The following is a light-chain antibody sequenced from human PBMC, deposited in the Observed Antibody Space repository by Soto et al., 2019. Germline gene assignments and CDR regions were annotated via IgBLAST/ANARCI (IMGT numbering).Light chain of an antibody. CDR3: HAWGTGIQV. J-gene: IGLJ3*02. CDR2: LNSDGSH. CDR1: SGHTSYS. V-gene: IGLV4-69*01. Sequence: QAVVTQSPSASASLGASVKLTCTLSSGHTSYSIAWHQQQPEKGPRYLMKLNSDGSHSKGDGIPDRFSGSSSEAERYLTISSLQSEDEADYYCHAWGTGIQVFGGGTKLTVL.